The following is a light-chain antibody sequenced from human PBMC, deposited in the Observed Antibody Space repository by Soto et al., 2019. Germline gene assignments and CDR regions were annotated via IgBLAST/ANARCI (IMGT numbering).Light chain of an antibody. CDR1: QTISSW. V-gene: IGKV1-5*03. CDR3: QQYDSYSWP. CDR2: KAS. Sequence: DIRMTQSPSTLSGSVGDRVTITCRASQTISSWLAWYQQKPGKAPKLLIYKASTLKSGVPSRFSGSGSGTEFTLTISSLQTDDFASYYCQQYDSYSWPFGQGANVDIK. J-gene: IGKJ1*01.